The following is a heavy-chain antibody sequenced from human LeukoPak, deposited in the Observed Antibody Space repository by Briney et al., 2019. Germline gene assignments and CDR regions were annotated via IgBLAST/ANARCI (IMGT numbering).Heavy chain of an antibody. D-gene: IGHD3-10*01. CDR1: GYTFTGFY. CDR3: ATVPVRGDRWFDP. CDR2: INPNSGGT. J-gene: IGHJ5*02. Sequence: GSVKVSCKASGYTFTGFYIHWVRQAPGQGLEWMGWINPNSGGTNYAQTFKGRVTMTRDTSINTAYMELTRLRSDDTAVYYCATVPVRGDRWFDPWGQGTLVTVSS. V-gene: IGHV1-2*02.